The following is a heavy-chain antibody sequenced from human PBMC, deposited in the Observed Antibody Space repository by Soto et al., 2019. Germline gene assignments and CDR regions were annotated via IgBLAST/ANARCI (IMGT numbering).Heavy chain of an antibody. CDR3: ARGVVDYYDSSGYYVFDI. V-gene: IGHV1-18*01. CDR1: GYTFTSYG. J-gene: IGHJ3*02. CDR2: ISAYNGNT. Sequence: ALVKVSCKASGYTFTSYGISWVRQANGQGLEWMGWISAYNGNTNYAQKLQGRVTMTTDTSTSTAYMELRSLRSDDTAVYYCARGVVDYYDSSGYYVFDIWGQGTMVTV. D-gene: IGHD3-22*01.